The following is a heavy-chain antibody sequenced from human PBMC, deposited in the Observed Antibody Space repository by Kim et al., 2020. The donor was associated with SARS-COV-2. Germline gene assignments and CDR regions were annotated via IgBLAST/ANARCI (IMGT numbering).Heavy chain of an antibody. V-gene: IGHV4-34*01. J-gene: IGHJ6*03. Sequence: SETLSLTCAVYGGSFSGYYWSWIRQPPGKGLEWIGEINHSGSTNYNPSLKSRVTISVDTSKNQFSLKLSSVTAADTAVYYCARGRSYYDFWSGYYYMDV. CDR2: INHSGST. CDR3: ARGRSYYDFWSGYYYMDV. D-gene: IGHD3-3*01. CDR1: GGSFSGYY.